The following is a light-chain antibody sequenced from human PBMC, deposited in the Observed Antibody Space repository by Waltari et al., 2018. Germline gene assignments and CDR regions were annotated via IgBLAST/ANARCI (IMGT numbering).Light chain of an antibody. V-gene: IGKV1-9*01. CDR2: AAS. J-gene: IGKJ1*01. CDR1: QGITNY. CDR3: QQLNSYRT. Sequence: DIQLTQSPSFLSASVADRVTITCRASQGITNYLAWYQQKPGKAPELLIYAASSLQSGVPSRFSGSGSGTEFTLTISGLQPEDFATYYCQQLNSYRTFGQGTKVDIK.